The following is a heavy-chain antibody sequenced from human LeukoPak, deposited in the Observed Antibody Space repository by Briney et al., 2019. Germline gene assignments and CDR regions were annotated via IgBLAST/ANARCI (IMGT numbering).Heavy chain of an antibody. J-gene: IGHJ4*02. D-gene: IGHD1-26*01. CDR3: AKSRIVLVHYFDY. CDR2: INQRGSEI. V-gene: IGHV3-7*03. Sequence: GGSLRLSCAASGFTFSNHWMTWVRQAPGKGLEWVANINQRGSEIYYVDSVRGRFTISRDNSKNTLHLQMNSLRAEDTAVYYCAKSRIVLVHYFDYWGQGTLVTVSP. CDR1: GFTFSNHW.